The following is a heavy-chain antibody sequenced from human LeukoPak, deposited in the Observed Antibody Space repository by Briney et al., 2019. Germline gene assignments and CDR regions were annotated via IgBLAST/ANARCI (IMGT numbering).Heavy chain of an antibody. Sequence: SETLSLTCTVSGGSISSSSYYWGWIRQPPGKGLEWIGSIYYSGSTYYNPSLKSRVTISVDTSKNQFSLKLSSVTAADTAVYYCASFAVGSIDYWGQGTLVTVSS. CDR3: ASFAVGSIDY. CDR2: IYYSGST. CDR1: GGSISSSSYY. J-gene: IGHJ4*02. D-gene: IGHD1-26*01. V-gene: IGHV4-39*07.